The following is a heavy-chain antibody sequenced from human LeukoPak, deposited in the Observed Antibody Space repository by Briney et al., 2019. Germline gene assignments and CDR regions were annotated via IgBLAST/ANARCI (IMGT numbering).Heavy chain of an antibody. CDR3: ARDRTGTTPSDY. V-gene: IGHV1-46*01. J-gene: IGHJ4*02. CDR2: INPSGGST. Sequence: ASVNVSCKASGYTFTSYYMHWVRQAPGQGLEWMGIINPSGGSTSYAQKFQGRVTMTRDTSTSTVYMELSSLRSEDTAVYYCARDRTGTTPSDYGGQGTLVTVSS. D-gene: IGHD1-1*01. CDR1: GYTFTSYY.